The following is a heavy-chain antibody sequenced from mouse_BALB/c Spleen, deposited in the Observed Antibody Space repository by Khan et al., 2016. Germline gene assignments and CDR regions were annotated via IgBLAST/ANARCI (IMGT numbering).Heavy chain of an antibody. CDR3: ARLHYYGRFAY. J-gene: IGHJ3*01. CDR2: INPDSSTI. Sequence: EVKLLESGGGLVQPGGSLKLSCVASGFDFSRYWMSWVRQAPGKGLEWIGEINPDSSTINYTPSLKDKFIISRDNAKNTLYLQVSKVRSEDTALYYWARLHYYGRFAYWGQGTLVTVSA. V-gene: IGHV4-1*02. D-gene: IGHD1-2*01. CDR1: GFDFSRYW.